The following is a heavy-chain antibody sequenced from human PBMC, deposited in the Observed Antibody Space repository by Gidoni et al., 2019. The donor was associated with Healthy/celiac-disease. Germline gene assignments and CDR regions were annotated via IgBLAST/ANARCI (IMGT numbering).Heavy chain of an antibody. V-gene: IGHV3-53*04. CDR2: IYSGGST. Sequence: EVQLVESGGGLVQPGGSLRLSCEASGFTVSSNYMSWVRQAPGKGLEWVSVIYSGGSTYYADSVKGRFTISRHNSKNTLYLQMNSLRAEDTTVYYCASSRWLHPFDIWGQGTMVTVSS. CDR1: GFTVSSNY. D-gene: IGHD5-12*01. J-gene: IGHJ3*02. CDR3: ASSRWLHPFDI.